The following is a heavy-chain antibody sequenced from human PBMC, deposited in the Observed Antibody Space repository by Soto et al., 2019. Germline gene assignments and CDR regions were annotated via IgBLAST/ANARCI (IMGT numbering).Heavy chain of an antibody. CDR3: ARVGGSPIPYYFDY. CDR2: IYYSGST. Sequence: SETLSLTCTVSGGSISSYYWSWIRQPPGKGLEWIGYIYYSGSTNYNPSLKSRVTISVDTSRNQFSLKLSSVTAADTAVYYCARVGGSPIPYYFDYWGQGTLVTVSS. V-gene: IGHV4-59*01. J-gene: IGHJ4*02. D-gene: IGHD1-26*01. CDR1: GGSISSYY.